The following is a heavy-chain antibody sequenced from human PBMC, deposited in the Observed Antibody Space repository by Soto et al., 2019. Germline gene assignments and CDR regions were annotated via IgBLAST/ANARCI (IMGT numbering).Heavy chain of an antibody. Sequence: ASGKASCKASGYNFTSYGISWVRQAPGQGLEWMGWISAYNGNTNYAQKLQGRVTMTTDTSTSTAYMELRSLRSDDTAVYYCARTENYDILTGLFDYWGQGTLVTVSS. V-gene: IGHV1-18*01. D-gene: IGHD3-9*01. CDR1: GYNFTSYG. CDR3: ARTENYDILTGLFDY. J-gene: IGHJ4*02. CDR2: ISAYNGNT.